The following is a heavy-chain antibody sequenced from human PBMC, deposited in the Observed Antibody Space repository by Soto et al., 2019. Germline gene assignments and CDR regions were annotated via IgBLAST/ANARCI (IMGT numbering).Heavy chain of an antibody. CDR3: ASHDFWSGSNPYYYYGMDV. CDR1: GYTFTSYA. CDR2: INAGNGNT. D-gene: IGHD3-3*01. Sequence: GASLKVSCKASGYTFTSYAMHWVRQAPGQRLEWMGWINAGNGNTKYSQKFQGRVTITRDTSASTAYMELSSLRSEDTAVYYCASHDFWSGSNPYYYYGMDVWGQGTTVTVSS. V-gene: IGHV1-3*01. J-gene: IGHJ6*02.